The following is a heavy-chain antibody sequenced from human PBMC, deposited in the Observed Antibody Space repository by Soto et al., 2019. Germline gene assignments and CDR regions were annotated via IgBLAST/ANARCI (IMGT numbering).Heavy chain of an antibody. CDR1: GYTFSSNA. D-gene: IGHD5-18*01. V-gene: IGHV1-3*04. CDR3: ARDSVNTAMIRKNYKYYYYGMDV. CDR2: VNTGNGNT. J-gene: IGHJ6*02. Sequence: GASVKVSCTASGYTFSSNAIHWVRQAPGQRIEWMGWVNTGNGNTKYSQKFQGRVTITVDTSASTAYMQLSSLKSEDSAVYYCARDSVNTAMIRKNYKYYYYGMDVWGQGTTVTVSS.